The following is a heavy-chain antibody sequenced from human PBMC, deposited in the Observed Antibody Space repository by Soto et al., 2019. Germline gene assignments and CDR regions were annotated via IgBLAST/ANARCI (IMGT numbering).Heavy chain of an antibody. CDR2: ISYDGSDR. CDR3: AKDSLVLRFLEWSGWFDT. CDR1: GFTFSSYG. V-gene: IGHV3-30*18. D-gene: IGHD3-3*01. J-gene: IGHJ5*02. Sequence: PGGSLRLSCAASGFTFSSYGMHWVRQAPGKGLEWVAVISYDGSDRYYADSVKGRFTISRDNSKNTLYLQMNSLRAEDTAVYYCAKDSLVLRFLEWSGWFDTWGQGTLVTVSS.